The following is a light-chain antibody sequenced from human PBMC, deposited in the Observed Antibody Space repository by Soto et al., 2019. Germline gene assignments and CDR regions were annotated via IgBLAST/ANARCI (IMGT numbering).Light chain of an antibody. V-gene: IGKV1-39*01. CDR2: AAS. Sequence: DIQMTQSPSSLSAFVGDRVTITCRASQNINTYLNWYQQKPGKAPKVLIYAASSLQSGVPSRFSGSGSGTDFTLTISSLQPEDFATYYCQQSSTVLWTFGQGTKVEIK. CDR3: QQSSTVLWT. CDR1: QNINTY. J-gene: IGKJ1*01.